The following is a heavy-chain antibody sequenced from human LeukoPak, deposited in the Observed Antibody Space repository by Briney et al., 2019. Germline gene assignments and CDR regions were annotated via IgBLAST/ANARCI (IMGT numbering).Heavy chain of an antibody. Sequence: GGSLKLSCAGSGFSSSGSAIHWVRQASGKGLEWVGRIRSKANSYATAYGAAVKGRFTISRDDTENTAYLQLNSLKTEDTAVYYCTQTFFRYNGNYADYWGQGTLVTVSS. V-gene: IGHV3-73*01. CDR3: TQTFFRYNGNYADY. CDR1: GFSSSGSA. CDR2: IRSKANSYAT. D-gene: IGHD1-26*01. J-gene: IGHJ4*02.